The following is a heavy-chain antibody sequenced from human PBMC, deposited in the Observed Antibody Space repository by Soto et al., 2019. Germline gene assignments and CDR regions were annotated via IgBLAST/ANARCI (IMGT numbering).Heavy chain of an antibody. Sequence: QVQLQQWGAGLLKPSETLSLTCAVYGGSFSGYYWGWIRQPPGKGLECIGNIYHSGSTYYSPSLKSRVSISVDTSKNQFSLKLSSVTAADTAVYYCARASDSSGYYPNWFDPWGQGTLVTVSS. CDR3: ARASDSSGYYPNWFDP. V-gene: IGHV4-34*01. CDR1: GGSFSGYY. J-gene: IGHJ5*02. D-gene: IGHD3-22*01. CDR2: IYHSGST.